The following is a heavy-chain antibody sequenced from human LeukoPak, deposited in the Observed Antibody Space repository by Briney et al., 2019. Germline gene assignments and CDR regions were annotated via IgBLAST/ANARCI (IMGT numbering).Heavy chain of an antibody. Sequence: SVKVSRKVSGDTFSTYGISWVRQAPGQGLEWMGRIIPTLDTVKSAQKFRGRLTISADKSSNTAYMEPSSLRSDDTAMYFYARWRLSGDALITNHYKTVIDNYFDPWGQGTLVTVSS. CDR3: ARWRLSGDALITNHYKTVIDNYFDP. V-gene: IGHV1-69*04. CDR1: GDTFSTYG. J-gene: IGHJ5*02. D-gene: IGHD2-21*01. CDR2: IIPTLDTV.